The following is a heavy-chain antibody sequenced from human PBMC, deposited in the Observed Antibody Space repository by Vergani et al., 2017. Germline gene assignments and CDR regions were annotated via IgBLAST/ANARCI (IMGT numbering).Heavy chain of an antibody. CDR1: GYTFTGYY. CDR3: ARVPRIAAAGRYYYYYYYMDV. D-gene: IGHD6-13*01. CDR2: INPNSGGT. V-gene: IGHV1-2*02. Sequence: QVQLVQSGAEVKKPGASVKVSCKASGYTFTGYYMHWVRQAPGQGLEWMGWINPNSGGTNYAQKFQGRVTMTRDTSSSTAYMELSRLRSDDTAVYYCARVPRIAAAGRYYYYYYYMDVWGKGTTVTVSS. J-gene: IGHJ6*03.